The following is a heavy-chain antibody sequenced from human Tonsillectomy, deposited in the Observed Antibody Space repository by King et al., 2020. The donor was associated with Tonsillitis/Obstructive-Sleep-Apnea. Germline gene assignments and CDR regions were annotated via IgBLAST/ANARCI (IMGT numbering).Heavy chain of an antibody. D-gene: IGHD3-10*01. V-gene: IGHV3-9*01. CDR2: SSWNSVHI. Sequence: VQLVESGGGLAQPGGSLRLSCAASGFTFDDYAMHWVRQAPGKGLEWVSGSSWNSVHIGYADSVKGRFTISRDNSKNSLYLQMDSLRAEDTALYYCAKRGYGSGTYYTNAFDYWGQGTLVTVSP. CDR1: GFTFDDYA. J-gene: IGHJ4*02. CDR3: AKRGYGSGTYYTNAFDY.